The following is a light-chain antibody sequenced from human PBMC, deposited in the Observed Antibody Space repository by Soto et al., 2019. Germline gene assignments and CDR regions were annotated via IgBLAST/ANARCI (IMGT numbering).Light chain of an antibody. Sequence: DIQMTQSPSSLSASVGDRVTITCRASQGIRNELGWYQQKPGKAPKRLIYAASSLRSGVPSRFSGSGYGTEFTLTISSLQPEDFATYYCLQHNSYPHTFGGGTKVDIK. V-gene: IGKV1-17*01. CDR1: QGIRNE. CDR2: AAS. J-gene: IGKJ4*01. CDR3: LQHNSYPHT.